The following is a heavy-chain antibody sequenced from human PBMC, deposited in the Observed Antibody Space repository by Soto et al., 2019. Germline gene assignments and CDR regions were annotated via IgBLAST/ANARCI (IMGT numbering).Heavy chain of an antibody. D-gene: IGHD3-22*01. CDR3: ARGQLQYSSGSHEYFQH. CDR2: IIPIFGTA. CDR1: GGTFSSYA. Sequence: GASVKVSCKASGGTFSSYAISWVRQAPGQGLEWMGGIIPIFGTANYAQKFQGRVTITADESTSTAYMELSSLRSEDTAVYYCARGQLQYSSGSHEYFQHWGQGTLVTVSS. J-gene: IGHJ1*01. V-gene: IGHV1-69*13.